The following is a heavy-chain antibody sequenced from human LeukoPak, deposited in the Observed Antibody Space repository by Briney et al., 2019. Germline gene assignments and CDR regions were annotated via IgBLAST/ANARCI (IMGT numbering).Heavy chain of an antibody. J-gene: IGHJ4*02. CDR1: GFSFSNYW. CDR2: IKLDGSEK. D-gene: IGHD6-19*01. Sequence: PGGSLRLSCAVSGFSFSNYWMSWVRQAPGKGLEWVANIKLDGSEKYYVDSVKGRFTISRDNAKNSLYLQMNSPRAEDTAVYYCARDPGYTSGWYYFDYWGQGTLVTVSS. V-gene: IGHV3-7*01. CDR3: ARDPGYTSGWYYFDY.